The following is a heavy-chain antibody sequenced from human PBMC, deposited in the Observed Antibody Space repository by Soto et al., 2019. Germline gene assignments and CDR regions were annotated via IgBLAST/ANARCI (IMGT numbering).Heavy chain of an antibody. V-gene: IGHV3-30-3*01. D-gene: IGHD6-19*01. CDR3: ARRAVAGPFDY. CDR2: ISYDGSNK. CDR1: GFTFGSYP. J-gene: IGHJ4*02. Sequence: QVQLVESGGAVVKLGRSLRLSCAASGFTFGSYPLHWVRRAPGKGLEGVAVISYDGSNKYYADSVKGRFTISRDNSKNTLYLQMNSLRAEDTAVYYCARRAVAGPFDYWGQGTLVTVSS.